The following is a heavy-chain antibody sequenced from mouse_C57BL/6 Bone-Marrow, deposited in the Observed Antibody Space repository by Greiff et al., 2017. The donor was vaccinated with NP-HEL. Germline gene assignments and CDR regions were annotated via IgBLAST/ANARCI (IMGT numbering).Heavy chain of an antibody. J-gene: IGHJ3*01. CDR2: IDPSDSYT. V-gene: IGHV1-69*01. CDR1: GYTFTSYW. CDR3: ARDGNHAWFAY. Sequence: VQLQQPGAELVMPGASVKLSCKASGYTFTSYWMHWVKQRPGQGLEWIGEIDPSDSYTNYNPKFKGKSTLTVDKSSSTAYMQLSSLTSEDSAVYDCARDGNHAWFAYWGQGTLVTVSA. D-gene: IGHD1-1*01.